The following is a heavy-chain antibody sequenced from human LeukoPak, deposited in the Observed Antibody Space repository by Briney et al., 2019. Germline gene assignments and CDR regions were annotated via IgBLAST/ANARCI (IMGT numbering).Heavy chain of an antibody. J-gene: IGHJ4*02. CDR1: GFTFSNAW. Sequence: GGPLRLSCAASGFTFSNAWMSWVRQAPGKGLEWVGRIKSKTDGGTTDYAAPVKGRFTISRDDSKNTLYLQMNSLKTEDTAVYYCTTGYYYDSSGDYWGRGTLVTVSS. V-gene: IGHV3-15*01. D-gene: IGHD3-22*01. CDR3: TTGYYYDSSGDY. CDR2: IKSKTDGGTT.